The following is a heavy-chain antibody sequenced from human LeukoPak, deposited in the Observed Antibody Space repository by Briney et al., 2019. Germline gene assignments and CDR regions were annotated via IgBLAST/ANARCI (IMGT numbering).Heavy chain of an antibody. D-gene: IGHD5-24*01. CDR3: AKAGSMATPTPYYFDY. V-gene: IGHV3-23*01. CDR1: GFTFRTYA. CDR2: FSGSGDST. J-gene: IGHJ4*02. Sequence: GGSLRLSCAASGFTFRTYAMSWVRRAPGKGLEWVSAFSGSGDSTYYADSVKGRFTISRGNSKNTLYLQMNSLRAEDTAIYYCAKAGSMATPTPYYFDYWGQGTLVTVSS.